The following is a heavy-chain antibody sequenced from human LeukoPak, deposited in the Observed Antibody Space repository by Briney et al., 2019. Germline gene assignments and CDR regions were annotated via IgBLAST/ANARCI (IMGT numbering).Heavy chain of an antibody. Sequence: GGSLRLSCAASGFTFSNYAMNWVRQAPGKGLEWVSAISAGVVSTYYADSVMSRFTTSRDNSKNTLYLQLNSLRAEDTAIYYCAKSGSYSFFDYWGRGTLVTVSS. D-gene: IGHD1-26*01. CDR3: AKSGSYSFFDY. J-gene: IGHJ4*02. V-gene: IGHV3-23*01. CDR1: GFTFSNYA. CDR2: ISAGVVST.